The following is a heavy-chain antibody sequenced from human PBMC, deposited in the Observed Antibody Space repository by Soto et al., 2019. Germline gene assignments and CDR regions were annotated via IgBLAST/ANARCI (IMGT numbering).Heavy chain of an antibody. V-gene: IGHV3-21*01. CDR2: ISSSSSYI. J-gene: IGHJ5*02. CDR3: AREVYCSSTSCYQDWHDLAWFDP. CDR1: GFTFSSYS. Sequence: PGGSLRLSCAASGFTFSSYSMNWVRQAPGKGLEWVSSISSSSSYIYYADSVKGRFTISRDNAKNSLYLQMNSLRAEDTAVYYCAREVYCSSTSCYQDWHDLAWFDPWGQGTLVTVSS. D-gene: IGHD2-2*01.